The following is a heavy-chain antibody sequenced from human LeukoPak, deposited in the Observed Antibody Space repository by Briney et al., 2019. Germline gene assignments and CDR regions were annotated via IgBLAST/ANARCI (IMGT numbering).Heavy chain of an antibody. V-gene: IGHV4-4*07. CDR1: GGSISSYY. CDR2: IYTSGST. D-gene: IGHD5-18*01. CDR3: ARGGVDTAMVTTPFDY. Sequence: SETLSLTCTVSGGSISSYYWGWIRQPAGKGLEWIGRIYTSGSTNYNPSLKSRVTISVDTSKNQFSLKLSSVTAADTAVYYCARGGVDTAMVTTPFDYWGQGTLVTVSS. J-gene: IGHJ4*02.